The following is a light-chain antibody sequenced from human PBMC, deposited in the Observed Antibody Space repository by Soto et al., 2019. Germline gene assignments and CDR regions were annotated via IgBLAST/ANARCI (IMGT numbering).Light chain of an antibody. J-gene: IGKJ2*01. CDR3: QHYNSYA. CDR2: DAS. V-gene: IGKV1-5*01. CDR1: HSFSNW. Sequence: DIQMTQSPSALSASVGDRVTLTCRASHSFSNWLAWYQQKPGKAPKLLIYDASILERGVPSRFSGSGSGTQFTRTISSLQPDDFSTYFCQHYNSYAFGQGTQLEIK.